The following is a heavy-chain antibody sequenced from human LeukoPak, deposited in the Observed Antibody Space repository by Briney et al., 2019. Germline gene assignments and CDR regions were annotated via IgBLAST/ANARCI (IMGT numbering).Heavy chain of an antibody. CDR1: GFTFSSYA. D-gene: IGHD3-22*01. Sequence: GRSLRLSCAASGFTFSSYAMHWVRQAPGKGLGWVAVISYDGSNKYYADSVKGRFTISRDNSKNTLYLQMNSLRAEDTAVYYCAGLVVVNNWFDPWGQGTLVTVSS. J-gene: IGHJ5*02. V-gene: IGHV3-30-3*01. CDR2: ISYDGSNK. CDR3: AGLVVVNNWFDP.